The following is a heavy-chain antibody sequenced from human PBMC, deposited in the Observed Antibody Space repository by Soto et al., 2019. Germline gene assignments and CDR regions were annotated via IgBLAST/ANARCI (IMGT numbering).Heavy chain of an antibody. CDR3: TTDRAVYRYNWFDP. Sequence: PGGSLRLSCAASGFTFSNAWMSWVRQAPGRGLEWVGRIKSKTDGGTTDYAAPVKGRFTISRDDSKNTLYLQMNSLKTEDTAVYYCTTDRAVYRYNWFDPWGQGTLVTVSS. D-gene: IGHD3-10*01. CDR2: IKSKTDGGTT. V-gene: IGHV3-15*01. J-gene: IGHJ5*02. CDR1: GFTFSNAW.